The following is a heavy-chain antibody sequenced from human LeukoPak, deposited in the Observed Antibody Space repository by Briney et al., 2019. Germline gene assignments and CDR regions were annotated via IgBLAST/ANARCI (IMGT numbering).Heavy chain of an antibody. CDR3: ARAGYCSSTSCYIAFDI. CDR1: GGSFSGYY. D-gene: IGHD2-2*01. CDR2: INHSRST. Sequence: SETLSLTCAVYGGSFSGYYWSWIRQPPGKGLEWIGEINHSRSTNYNPSLKSRVTISVDTSKNQFSLKLSSVTAADTAVYYCARAGYCSSTSCYIAFDIWGQGTMVAVSS. V-gene: IGHV4-34*01. J-gene: IGHJ3*02.